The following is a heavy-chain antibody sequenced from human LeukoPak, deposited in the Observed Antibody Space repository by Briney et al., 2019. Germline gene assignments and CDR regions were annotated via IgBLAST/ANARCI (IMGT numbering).Heavy chain of an antibody. CDR1: GFTFSSYG. J-gene: IGHJ6*03. V-gene: IGHV3-30*02. D-gene: IGHD3-9*01. Sequence: GGSLRLSCAASGFTFSSYGMHWVRQAPGKGLEWVAFIRYDGSNKYYADSVKGRFTISRDNSKNTLYLQMNSLRAEDTAVYYCAKDSSLGYFDWLHNYYYYYYMDVWGKGTTVTISS. CDR2: IRYDGSNK. CDR3: AKDSSLGYFDWLHNYYYYYYMDV.